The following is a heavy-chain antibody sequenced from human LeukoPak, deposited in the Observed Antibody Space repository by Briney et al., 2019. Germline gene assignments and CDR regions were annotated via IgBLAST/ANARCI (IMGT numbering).Heavy chain of an antibody. CDR3: ARVIRGREYYFDY. CDR2: IYYSGST. J-gene: IGHJ4*02. Sequence: TSETLSLTCTVSGGSISSYYWSWIRQPPGKGLEWIGYIYYSGSTNYNPSLKSRVTIPVDTSKNQFSLKLSSVTAADTAVYYCARVIRGREYYFDYWGQGTLVTVSS. D-gene: IGHD2-21*01. CDR1: GGSISSYY. V-gene: IGHV4-59*01.